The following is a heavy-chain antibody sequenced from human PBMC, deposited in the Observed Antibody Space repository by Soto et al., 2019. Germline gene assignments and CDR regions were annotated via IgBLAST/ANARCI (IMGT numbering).Heavy chain of an antibody. CDR3: ARQPRGPGYGERGLYFDH. J-gene: IGHJ4*02. D-gene: IGHD3-16*01. V-gene: IGHV4-39*01. CDR2: AYYSGST. Sequence: KASETLSLTCTVSGGSTNSRSDYWGWIRQPPGKGLEWIGSAYYSGSTHDNPSLQSRVTISVDTSRNQFSLNLISVTAADTAVYFCARQPRGPGYGERGLYFDHGGQGTLVTVS. CDR1: GGSTNSRSDY.